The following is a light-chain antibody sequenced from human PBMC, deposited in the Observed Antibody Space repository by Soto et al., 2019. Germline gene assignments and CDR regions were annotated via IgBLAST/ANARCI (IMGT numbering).Light chain of an antibody. Sequence: DIQMTQSPSTLSGSVGDRVTITCRASQTISSWLAWYQQKPGKAPKLLIYKASTLKSGVPSRFSGGGSGTEFTLTISSLQPDDFATYYCQQYKTYWTFGPGTKVDIK. CDR2: KAS. V-gene: IGKV1-5*03. J-gene: IGKJ1*01. CDR3: QQYKTYWT. CDR1: QTISSW.